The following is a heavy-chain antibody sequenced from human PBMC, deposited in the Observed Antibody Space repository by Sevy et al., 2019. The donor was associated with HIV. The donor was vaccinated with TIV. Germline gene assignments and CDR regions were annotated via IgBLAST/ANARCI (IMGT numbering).Heavy chain of an antibody. Sequence: GGSLRLSCAASGFTFSSYAMHWVRQAPGKGLEWVAVISYDGSNKYYADSVKGRFTISRDNSKNTLYLQMNSLRAEDKAVYYCARDEPAHYYGSGSYYNPFDYWGQGTLVTVSS. CDR1: GFTFSSYA. D-gene: IGHD3-10*01. J-gene: IGHJ4*02. V-gene: IGHV3-30-3*01. CDR3: ARDEPAHYYGSGSYYNPFDY. CDR2: ISYDGSNK.